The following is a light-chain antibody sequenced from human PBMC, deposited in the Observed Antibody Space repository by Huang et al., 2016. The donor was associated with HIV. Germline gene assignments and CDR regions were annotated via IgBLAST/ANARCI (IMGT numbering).Light chain of an antibody. J-gene: IGKJ2*01. V-gene: IGKV4-1*01. CDR3: QQYYTPPYT. CDR1: QTVLSRSNRKNY. CDR2: GAS. Sequence: DVVMTQSPDSLTVSLGARATINCKSSQTVLSRSNRKNYLAWYQQRPGQPPKVLIYGASSRESGVPDRFSGSGSETDFNLTISSLQPDDVAVYYCQQYYTPPYTFGQGTKLEIK.